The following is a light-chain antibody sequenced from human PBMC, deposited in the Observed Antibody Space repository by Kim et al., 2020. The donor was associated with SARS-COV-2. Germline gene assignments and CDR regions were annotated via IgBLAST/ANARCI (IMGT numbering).Light chain of an antibody. Sequence: SSELTQDPAVSVALGQTVRITCQGDSLRSYYATWYQQKPGQAPILVIYGKNNRPSGIPDRFSGSSSGNTASLTITGNQAGAEADYYCNSRDSNDNVVFGG. CDR3: NSRDSNDNVV. J-gene: IGLJ2*01. CDR2: GKN. CDR1: SLRSYY. V-gene: IGLV3-19*01.